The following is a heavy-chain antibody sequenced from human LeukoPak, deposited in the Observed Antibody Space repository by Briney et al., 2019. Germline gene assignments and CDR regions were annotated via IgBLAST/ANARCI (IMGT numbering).Heavy chain of an antibody. CDR3: ARWGPERLLDAFDI. D-gene: IGHD7-27*01. CDR1: GGTFSSYA. V-gene: IGHV1-69*13. CDR2: IIPIFGTA. J-gene: IGHJ3*02. Sequence: AAVKVSRKASGGTFSSYAISWVRQAPGQGLEWMGGIIPIFGTANYAQKFQGRVTITADESTSTAYMELSSLRSEDTAVYYCARWGPERLLDAFDIWGQGTMVTVSS.